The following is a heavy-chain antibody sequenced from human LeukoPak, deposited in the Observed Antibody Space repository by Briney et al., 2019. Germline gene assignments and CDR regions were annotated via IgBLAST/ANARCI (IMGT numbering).Heavy chain of an antibody. D-gene: IGHD6-25*01. CDR2: IYYSGST. CDR1: GGSISSYY. Sequence: SETLSLTCTVSGGSISSYYWSWIRQPPGKRLEWIRYIYYSGSTNYNPSLKSRVTISVDTSKNQFSLKLSSVTAADTAVYYCARSGQRRFWFDPWGQGTLVTVSS. J-gene: IGHJ5*02. CDR3: ARSGQRRFWFDP. V-gene: IGHV4-59*08.